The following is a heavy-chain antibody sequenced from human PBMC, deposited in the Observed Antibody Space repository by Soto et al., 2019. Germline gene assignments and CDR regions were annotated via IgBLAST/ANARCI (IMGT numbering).Heavy chain of an antibody. CDR1: GLSISSDYY. CDR3: ARVRPATFTWSFAIDY. D-gene: IGHD3-10*01. J-gene: IGHJ4*02. CDR2: IYHSGST. Sequence: SETLSLTCAISGLSISSDYYWGWIRQPPGKGLEWIGSIYHSGSTYYSPSLQSRVTISVDASKNQFSLKVNSVTAADTAFYYCARVRPATFTWSFAIDYWGQGALVTVSS. V-gene: IGHV4-38-2*01.